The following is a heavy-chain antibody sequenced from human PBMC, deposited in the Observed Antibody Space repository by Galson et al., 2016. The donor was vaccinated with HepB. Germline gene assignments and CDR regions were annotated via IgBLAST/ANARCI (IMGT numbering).Heavy chain of an antibody. Sequence: SETLSLTCAVYGGSFSGYNWTWIRQPPGKGLEWIGEIHHSGSTIYNPPLKSRVTISVDTSKNQLSLSLRSVTAADTAMYYCARPRSGPVGGKYYMEVWGQGTTVIISS. CDR1: GGSFSGYN. D-gene: IGHD6-19*01. CDR2: IHHSGST. CDR3: ARPRSGPVGGKYYMEV. V-gene: IGHV4-34*01. J-gene: IGHJ6*02.